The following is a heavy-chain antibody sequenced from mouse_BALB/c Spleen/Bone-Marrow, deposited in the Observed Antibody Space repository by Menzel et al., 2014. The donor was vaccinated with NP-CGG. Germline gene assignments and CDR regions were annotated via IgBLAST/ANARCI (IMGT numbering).Heavy chain of an antibody. CDR2: INPDSNTI. D-gene: IGHD3-1*01. J-gene: IGHJ4*01. CDR3: ARLRSSGYADY. V-gene: IGHV4-1*02. Sequence: EVKLEESGGGLVQPGGSLKLSCAASGYDFSRHWMSWVRQAPGKGLEWIGEINPDSNTINYTPSLKDKFIISRDNAKSTVFMEMIRVRSEDTALYYCARLRSSGYADYWGQGTSVTVSS. CDR1: GYDFSRHW.